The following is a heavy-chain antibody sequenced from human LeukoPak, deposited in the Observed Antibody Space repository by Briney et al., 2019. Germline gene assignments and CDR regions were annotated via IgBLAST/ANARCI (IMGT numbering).Heavy chain of an antibody. V-gene: IGHV5-51*01. CDR1: GYIFSNYW. Sequence: GESLQISCKGSGYIFSNYWIAWVRQMPGKGLEWMGIIFPGDSDTRYSPSLQGHVTISTDKSINTAYLQWSSLKASDTAMYYCARVQVGAFDYWGQGTLVTVSS. J-gene: IGHJ4*02. CDR2: IFPGDSDT. D-gene: IGHD1-26*01. CDR3: ARVQVGAFDY.